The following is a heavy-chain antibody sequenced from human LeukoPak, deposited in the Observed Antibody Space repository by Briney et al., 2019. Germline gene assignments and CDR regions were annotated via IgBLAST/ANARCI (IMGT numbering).Heavy chain of an antibody. J-gene: IGHJ4*02. Sequence: GGALRLSCAASGFTFSSYSMNWVRQAPGKGLEWGSYISSSSSTIYYADSVKGRFTISRDNAKNSLYLQMDSLRAEDTAVYYCARAGGYVPENDYWGQGTLVTVSS. CDR2: ISSSSSTI. CDR3: ARAGGYVPENDY. CDR1: GFTFSSYS. V-gene: IGHV3-48*01. D-gene: IGHD5-12*01.